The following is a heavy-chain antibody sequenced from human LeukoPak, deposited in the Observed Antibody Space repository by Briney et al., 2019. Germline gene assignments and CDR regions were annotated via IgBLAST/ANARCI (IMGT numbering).Heavy chain of an antibody. Sequence: ASVKVSCKASGGAFSSYAISWVRQAPGQGLEWMGGIIPIFGSANYAQKLQGRVTITTDESTSTAHMELSSLRSEDKAVYYCARDGPPEYYFYYWGQGTLVTVSS. CDR3: ARDGPPEYYFYY. V-gene: IGHV1-69*05. CDR2: IIPIFGSA. CDR1: GGAFSSYA. J-gene: IGHJ4*02.